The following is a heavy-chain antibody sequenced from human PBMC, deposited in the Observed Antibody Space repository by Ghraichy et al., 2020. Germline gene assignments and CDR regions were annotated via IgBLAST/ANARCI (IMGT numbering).Heavy chain of an antibody. CDR2: INTDGSTT. J-gene: IGHJ6*02. CDR3: ARDWREYSSPMDV. D-gene: IGHD6-6*01. V-gene: IGHV3-74*01. Sequence: GGSLRLSCAASGFTFSNSWMHWVRQAPGKGLVWVSRINTDGSTTTYVDSVEGRFTISRDNAKNSLFLQMNSLSAEDTAIYFCARDWREYSSPMDVWGQGTTVTVSS. CDR1: GFTFSNSW.